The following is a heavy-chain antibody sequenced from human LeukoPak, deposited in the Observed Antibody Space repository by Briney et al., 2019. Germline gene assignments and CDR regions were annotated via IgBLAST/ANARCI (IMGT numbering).Heavy chain of an antibody. Sequence: PGGSLRLSCAASGFTFASYSMNWVRQAPGKGLECISYISSSSSSIYSADSVQGRFTVSRDNAKNSLFLQMNSLRAEDTAVYYCARENYADLFDYWGQGTLVTVSS. V-gene: IGHV3-48*01. D-gene: IGHD3-16*01. CDR3: ARENYADLFDY. CDR1: GFTFASYS. J-gene: IGHJ4*02. CDR2: ISSSSSSI.